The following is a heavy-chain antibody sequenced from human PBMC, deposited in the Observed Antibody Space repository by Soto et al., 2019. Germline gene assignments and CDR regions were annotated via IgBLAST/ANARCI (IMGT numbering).Heavy chain of an antibody. CDR2: IFPDDSDT. V-gene: IGHV5-51*01. Sequence: VESVTISCDAAGYVIKNYGIVWALQMPGQGLEWMGIIFPDDSDTRYSPSFQGHVTISVDKSISTAYVQWSSLKASDSAIYYCFRGGVTSRTFDYWGQGTMVTVSS. CDR3: FRGGVTSRTFDY. D-gene: IGHD3-16*01. CDR1: GYVIKNYG. J-gene: IGHJ4*02.